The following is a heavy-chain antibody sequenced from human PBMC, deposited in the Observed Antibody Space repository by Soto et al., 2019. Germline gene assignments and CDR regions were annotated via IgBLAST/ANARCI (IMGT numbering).Heavy chain of an antibody. D-gene: IGHD6-19*01. J-gene: IGHJ6*02. Sequence: QVQLVESGGGVVQPGRSLRLSCAASGFTFSSYGMHWVRQAPGKGLEWVAVISYDGSNKYYADSVKGRFTISRDNSKNTLYLQMNSLRAEDTAVYYCAKGRAVAGDYYGMDVWGQGTTVTVSS. V-gene: IGHV3-30*18. CDR1: GFTFSSYG. CDR2: ISYDGSNK. CDR3: AKGRAVAGDYYGMDV.